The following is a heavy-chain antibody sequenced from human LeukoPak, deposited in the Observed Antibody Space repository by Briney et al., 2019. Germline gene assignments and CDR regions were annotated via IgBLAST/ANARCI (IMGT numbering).Heavy chain of an antibody. D-gene: IGHD3-22*01. J-gene: IGHJ5*02. Sequence: SVKVSCKASGGTFSSYAISWVRQAPGQGLEWMGRIIPILGIANYAQKFQGRVTITADKSTSTAYMELSSLRSEDTAVYYCASTGLPYYYDSSGNPGWFDPWGQGTLVTVSS. CDR3: ASTGLPYYYDSSGNPGWFDP. V-gene: IGHV1-69*04. CDR2: IIPILGIA. CDR1: GGTFSSYA.